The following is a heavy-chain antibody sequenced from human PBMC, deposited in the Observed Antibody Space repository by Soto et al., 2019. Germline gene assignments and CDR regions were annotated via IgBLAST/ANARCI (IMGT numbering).Heavy chain of an antibody. J-gene: IGHJ6*02. D-gene: IGHD3-22*01. Sequence: SETLSPTCTVSGGSISSSSYYWGWIRQPPGKGLEWIGNVYYGGSTYYNPSLKSRVTISVETSKSQFSLKLSSVTAADTAVYYCAGGDYYHSSGYYFYYYTMDVWGQGTTVTVSS. CDR3: AGGDYYHSSGYYFYYYTMDV. CDR1: GGSISSSSYY. V-gene: IGHV4-39*01. CDR2: VYYGGST.